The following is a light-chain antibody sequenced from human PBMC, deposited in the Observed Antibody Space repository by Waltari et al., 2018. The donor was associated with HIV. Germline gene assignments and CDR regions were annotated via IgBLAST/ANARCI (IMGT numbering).Light chain of an antibody. J-gene: IGLJ3*02. V-gene: IGLV2-11*01. CDR2: EVI. Sequence: QSALTQPRSVSGSPGQSVTIFCTGTSSDVGGYDSVSWYLQHPGKVPKLIIYEVIKRPSGVPDRVSGSKSGNPASLTSSGLQTEDGADYFCCSYAGTYTYVLFGGGTKLTVL. CDR3: CSYAGTYTYVL. CDR1: SSDVGGYDS.